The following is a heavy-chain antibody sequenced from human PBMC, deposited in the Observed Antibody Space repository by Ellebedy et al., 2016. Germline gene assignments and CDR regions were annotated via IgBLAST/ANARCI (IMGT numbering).Heavy chain of an antibody. CDR3: YYGHYSGF. CDR1: GFTFSSYS. Sequence: GESLKISXAASGFTFSSYSMNLVRQAPGGGLEWISTISGDGDTTFSADSVKGRFTISRDNSRYTLYLQMDSLTAADTAVYYCYYGHYSGFWGQGTLVTVSS. CDR2: ISGDGDTT. V-gene: IGHV3-23*01. D-gene: IGHD4-17*01. J-gene: IGHJ4*02.